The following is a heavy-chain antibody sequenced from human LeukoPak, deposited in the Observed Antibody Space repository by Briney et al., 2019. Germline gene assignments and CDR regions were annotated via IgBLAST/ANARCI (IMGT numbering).Heavy chain of an antibody. J-gene: IGHJ4*02. CDR3: ARLPGIVATIERYFDY. V-gene: IGHV5-51*01. CDR1: GYSVSSYW. Sequence: GESLKISCKFSGYSVSSYWICWARQMPGKGLEWMGIIYPGDSETRYSPSFQGQVTISADKSISTAYLQWRTLTASDTAVYYCARLPGIVATIERYFDYWGQGTLVTVSS. D-gene: IGHD5-12*01. CDR2: IYPGDSET.